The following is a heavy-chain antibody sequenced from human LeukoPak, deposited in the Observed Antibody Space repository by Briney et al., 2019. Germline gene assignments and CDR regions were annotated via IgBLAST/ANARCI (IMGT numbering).Heavy chain of an antibody. CDR3: ASLCGSYPHNWFDP. Sequence: SVKVSCKASGGTFSRYAVRWARQAPGRWLELVGGIIPIFGTANYAQKFQGRVTITADESTSTAYMELSSLRSEDTAVYYCASLCGSYPHNWFDPWGQGTLVTVSS. D-gene: IGHD1-26*01. V-gene: IGHV1-69*13. CDR1: GGTFSRYA. CDR2: IIPIFGTA. J-gene: IGHJ5*02.